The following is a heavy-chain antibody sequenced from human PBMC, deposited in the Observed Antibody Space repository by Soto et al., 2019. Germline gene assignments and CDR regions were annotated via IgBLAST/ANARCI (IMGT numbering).Heavy chain of an antibody. Sequence: QVQLQESGPGLVKPSQTLSLTCTVSGGSISSGGYYWSWIRQHPGKGLEWIGYIFYSGSTYYNPSLRSRXXMXVXXSKNQFSLKLSSVTAADTAVYYCAREVSTTYGMDVWGQGTTVTVSS. CDR1: GGSISSGGYY. V-gene: IGHV4-31*03. CDR2: IFYSGST. D-gene: IGHD3-3*02. CDR3: AREVSTTYGMDV. J-gene: IGHJ6*02.